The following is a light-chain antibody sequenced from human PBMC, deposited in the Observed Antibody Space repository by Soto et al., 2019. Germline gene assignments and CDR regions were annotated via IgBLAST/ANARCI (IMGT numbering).Light chain of an antibody. Sequence: DIQMTQSPSTLSASVGGRVTIICRASQSVRSWLAWYQQKPGRAPKFLIYDASSLESGVPSRFSGSGSGTEFTLTISSLQPDDFATYYCQQYNSYSFGQGTKVDI. CDR3: QQYNSYS. CDR1: QSVRSW. J-gene: IGKJ1*01. CDR2: DAS. V-gene: IGKV1-5*02.